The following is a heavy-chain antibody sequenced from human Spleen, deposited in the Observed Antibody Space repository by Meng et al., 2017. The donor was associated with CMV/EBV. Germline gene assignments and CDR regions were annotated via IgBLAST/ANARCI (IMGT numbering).Heavy chain of an antibody. Sequence: GGSLRLSCAASGFPFSSYWMSWVRQAPGKGLEWVANIKQDGSERDYVDSVKGRFTISRDNAKRSLYLQMNSLGAEDTAVYYCARDQETVGYCDTSSCYNFYYGLDVWGQGTAVTVSS. J-gene: IGHJ6*02. V-gene: IGHV3-7*01. CDR2: IKQDGSER. CDR1: GFPFSSYW. CDR3: ARDQETVGYCDTSSCYNFYYGLDV. D-gene: IGHD2-2*02.